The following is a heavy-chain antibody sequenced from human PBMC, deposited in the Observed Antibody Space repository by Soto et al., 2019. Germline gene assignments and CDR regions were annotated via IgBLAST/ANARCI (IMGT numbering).Heavy chain of an antibody. V-gene: IGHV3-48*02. CDR2: ISSSSSTI. Sequence: GGSLRLSCAASGFTFSSYSMNWVRQAPGKGLEWVSYISSSSSTIYYADSVKGRFTISRDNAKNSLYLQMNGLRDEDTAVYYCASTHSKNIAARPGGIRSFDYWGQGTLVTVSS. CDR1: GFTFSSYS. CDR3: ASTHSKNIAARPGGIRSFDY. J-gene: IGHJ4*02. D-gene: IGHD6-6*01.